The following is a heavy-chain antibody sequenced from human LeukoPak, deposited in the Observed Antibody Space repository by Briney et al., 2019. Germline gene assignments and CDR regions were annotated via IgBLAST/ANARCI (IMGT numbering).Heavy chain of an antibody. J-gene: IGHJ4*02. Sequence: GGSLRLSCAASGFTVSSNYMSWVRQAPGKGLEWVSAIYSGGSTYYADSVKGRFTISRDNSKNTLYLQMNSLRAEDTAVYYCAREGIAAARAFDYWGQGTLVTVSS. CDR3: AREGIAAARAFDY. D-gene: IGHD6-13*01. CDR2: IYSGGST. V-gene: IGHV3-53*01. CDR1: GFTVSSNY.